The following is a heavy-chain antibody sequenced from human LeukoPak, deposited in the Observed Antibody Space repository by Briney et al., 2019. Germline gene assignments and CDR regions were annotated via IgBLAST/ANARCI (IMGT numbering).Heavy chain of an antibody. CDR2: ISAYNGKT. CDR3: ARERYYDSSGLYYFDY. J-gene: IGHJ4*02. V-gene: IGHV1-18*01. CDR1: GYTFTSYG. Sequence: ASVKVSCKASGYTFTSYGISWVGQAPGQGLEGMGWISAYNGKTNYAQKLQGTVTITTDTSTSTAYMELRSLRSDDTAVYYCARERYYDSSGLYYFDYWGQGTLVTVSS. D-gene: IGHD3-22*01.